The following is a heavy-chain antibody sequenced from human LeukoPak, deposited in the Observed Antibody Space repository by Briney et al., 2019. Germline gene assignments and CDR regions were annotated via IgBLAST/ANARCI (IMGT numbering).Heavy chain of an antibody. CDR3: ARSNGQWLVHYFDY. CDR1: GYTFTGYY. Sequence: ASVTVSFTASGYTFTGYYMHWVRQAPGQGLEWMGWINPNSGGTNYAQKFQGRVTMTRDTSISTAYMELSRLRSDDTAVYYCARSNGQWLVHYFDYWGQGTLVTVSS. D-gene: IGHD6-19*01. V-gene: IGHV1-2*02. J-gene: IGHJ4*02. CDR2: INPNSGGT.